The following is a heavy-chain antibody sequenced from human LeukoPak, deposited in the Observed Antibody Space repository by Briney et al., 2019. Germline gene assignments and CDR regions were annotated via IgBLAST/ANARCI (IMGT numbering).Heavy chain of an antibody. J-gene: IGHJ4*02. Sequence: GGSLRLSCAASGFTFSTYSMNWVRQAPGKGLEWVSSISSGSRYIYYADSVKGRFTISRDNAKNSLYLQMNSLRAEDTAVYYCARCSGGSCYHSDDCWGQGTLVTVSS. CDR2: ISSGSRYI. D-gene: IGHD2-15*01. CDR3: ARCSGGSCYHSDDC. V-gene: IGHV3-21*01. CDR1: GFTFSTYS.